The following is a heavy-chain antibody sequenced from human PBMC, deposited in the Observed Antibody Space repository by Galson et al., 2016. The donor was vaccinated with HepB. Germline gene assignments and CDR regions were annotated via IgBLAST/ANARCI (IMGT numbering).Heavy chain of an antibody. CDR2: IRSQSNNYAT. CDR3: HATTVTTFP. Sequence: SLRLSCAGSGFTFSASAMHWVRQASGKGLEWIGRIRSQSNNYATAYAASVKGRFTISRDDSQKTAYLQMDSLKTEDTGIYYCHATTVTTFPWGQGSLVTVSS. D-gene: IGHD4-17*01. J-gene: IGHJ5*02. CDR1: GFTFSASA. V-gene: IGHV3-73*01.